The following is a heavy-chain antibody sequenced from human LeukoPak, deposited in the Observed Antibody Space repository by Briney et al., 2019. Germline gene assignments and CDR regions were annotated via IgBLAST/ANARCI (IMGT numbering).Heavy chain of an antibody. Sequence: GASVKVSCKASGYIFISYAMHWVRQAPGQRLEWMGSINAGTGNTKYSQEFQGRVTITRDTSASTAYMDLNSLRSEDMAVYYCAVGDYYYDTRFDYWGQGTLVTVSS. J-gene: IGHJ4*02. D-gene: IGHD3-22*01. CDR3: AVGDYYYDTRFDY. V-gene: IGHV1-3*03. CDR1: GYIFISYA. CDR2: INAGTGNT.